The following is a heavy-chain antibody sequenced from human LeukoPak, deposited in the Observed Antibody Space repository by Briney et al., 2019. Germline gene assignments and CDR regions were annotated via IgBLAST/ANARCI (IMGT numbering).Heavy chain of an antibody. D-gene: IGHD6-13*01. V-gene: IGHV3-53*01. CDR3: ARDSGAEAGRGIDY. CDR1: RLTVSSSY. J-gene: IGHJ4*02. Sequence: GGSLRLSCAASRLTVSSSYMTWVRQAPGKGLEWVSVIYSFGNTYYTDSVKGRFTISRDNSKNMVYLQMNSLRAEDTALYYCARDSGAEAGRGIDYWGQGTLVTVSS. CDR2: IYSFGNT.